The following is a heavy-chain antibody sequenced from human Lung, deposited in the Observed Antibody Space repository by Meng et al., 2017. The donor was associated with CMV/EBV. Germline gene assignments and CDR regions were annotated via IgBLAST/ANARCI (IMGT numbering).Heavy chain of an antibody. CDR2: IGTAGDT. V-gene: IGHV3-13*01. J-gene: IGHJ6*02. D-gene: IGHD4-11*01. CDR3: ARSATVTTLGSRYGMDV. Sequence: GSLRLSCAASGFTFSSYDMHWVRQATGKGLEWVSAIGTAGDTYYPGSVKGRFTISRENAKNSLYLQMNSLRAGDTAVYYCARSATVTTLGSRYGMDVWGQGTTVXVSS. CDR1: GFTFSSYD.